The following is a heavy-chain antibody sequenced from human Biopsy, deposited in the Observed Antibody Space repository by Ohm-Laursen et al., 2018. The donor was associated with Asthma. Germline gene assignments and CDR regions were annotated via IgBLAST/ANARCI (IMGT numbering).Heavy chain of an antibody. CDR3: ARAVDYSHYYGIDV. J-gene: IGHJ6*02. CDR2: ISVYNGNT. Sequence: ASVKASCKTSGYTFTSAGITSVRQAPGQGLGWMGWISVYNGNTKDAQKLQDRVTMITDTSTCTAYMELSSLRSADTAVYFCARAVDYSHYYGIDVWGQGTTVTVS. V-gene: IGHV1-18*01. CDR1: GYTFTSAG. D-gene: IGHD3-10*01.